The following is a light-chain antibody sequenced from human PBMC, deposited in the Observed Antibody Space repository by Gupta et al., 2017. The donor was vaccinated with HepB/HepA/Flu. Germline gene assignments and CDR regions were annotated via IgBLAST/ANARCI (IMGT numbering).Light chain of an antibody. CDR3: QQYGSSPPLT. V-gene: IGKV3-20*01. CDR1: QSVSSSY. CDR2: GAS. Sequence: EIVLTQSPGTLSLSPGERATLSCRASQSVSSSYLAWYQQKPGQAPRLLIYGASSRDTGITDRFSGSGSGTDVTLTISRREPEDFAVYYCQQYGSSPPLTFGGGTKVEIK. J-gene: IGKJ4*01.